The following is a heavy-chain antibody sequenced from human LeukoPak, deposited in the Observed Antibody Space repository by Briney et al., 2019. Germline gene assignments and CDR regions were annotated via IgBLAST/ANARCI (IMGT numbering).Heavy chain of an antibody. CDR2: ISGSGGSA. D-gene: IGHD3-3*01. V-gene: IGHV3-23*01. Sequence: SGGSLRLSCAASGFTFSSYAMSWVRQAPGKGLAWVSGISGSGGSAHYADSVKGRFTISRDNSKNTLYLQMNSLRAEDTAVYYCAKDGESYDFWSGYLFDYWGQGTLVTVSS. CDR1: GFTFSSYA. J-gene: IGHJ4*02. CDR3: AKDGESYDFWSGYLFDY.